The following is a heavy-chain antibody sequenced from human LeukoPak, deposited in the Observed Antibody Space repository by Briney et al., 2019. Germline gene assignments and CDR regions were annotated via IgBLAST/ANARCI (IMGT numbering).Heavy chain of an antibody. CDR2: IYSSGST. CDR1: GDSISSYY. Sequence: PSETLSLTCTVSGDSISSYYWSWIRQPPGKGLEWIGYIYSSGSTNYSPSLKSRVTISVDTSKNQFSLKLYSVTAADTAVYYCARRYSGYGNAFDIWGQGTMVTVSS. J-gene: IGHJ3*02. D-gene: IGHD5-12*01. V-gene: IGHV4-59*08. CDR3: ARRYSGYGNAFDI.